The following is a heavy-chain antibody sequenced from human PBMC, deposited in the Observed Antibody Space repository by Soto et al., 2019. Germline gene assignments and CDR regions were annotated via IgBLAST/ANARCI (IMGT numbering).Heavy chain of an antibody. D-gene: IGHD1-1*01. V-gene: IGHV4-59*08. CDR2: IYYSGST. Sequence: QVQLQESGPGLVKPSETLSLTCTVSGGSISSYYWSLIRQPPGKGLEWIGYIYYSGSTNYNPSLKSRVTISVDTSKNQFSLKLSSVTAADTAVYYCARHLEYYYYYGMDVWGQGTTVTVSS. CDR1: GGSISSYY. CDR3: ARHLEYYYYYGMDV. J-gene: IGHJ6*02.